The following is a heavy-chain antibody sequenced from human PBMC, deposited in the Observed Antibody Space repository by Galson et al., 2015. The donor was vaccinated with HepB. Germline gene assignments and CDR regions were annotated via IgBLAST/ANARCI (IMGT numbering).Heavy chain of an antibody. J-gene: IGHJ4*02. CDR2: ITSSSSYI. D-gene: IGHD6-13*01. V-gene: IGHV3-21*01. CDR1: GFTFSSYS. Sequence: SLRLSCAASGFTFSSYSMNWVRQAPGKGLEWVSSITSSSSYIYYADSVKGRFTISRDNAKNSLYLQMNSLRAEDTAVYYCARHASNKYSSRWYLYYWGQGTLVTVSS. CDR3: ARHASNKYSSRWYLYY.